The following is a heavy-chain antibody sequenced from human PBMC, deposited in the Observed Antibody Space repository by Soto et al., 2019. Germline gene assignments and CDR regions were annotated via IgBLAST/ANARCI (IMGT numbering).Heavy chain of an antibody. Sequence: EVQLVESGGGLVQPGGSLRLSCAASGFTVSSNYMSWVRQAPGKGLEWVSVIFTGGSTYYADSVKGRFTISRHSSKNTVHLQMNSLRAEDTAVHYCARDRYSSGWLDAFDIWGQGTMVTVSS. V-gene: IGHV3-53*04. D-gene: IGHD6-19*01. J-gene: IGHJ3*02. CDR3: ARDRYSSGWLDAFDI. CDR2: IFTGGST. CDR1: GFTVSSNY.